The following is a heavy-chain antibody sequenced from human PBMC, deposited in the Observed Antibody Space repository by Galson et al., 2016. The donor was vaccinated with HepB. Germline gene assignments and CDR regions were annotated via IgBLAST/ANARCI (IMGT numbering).Heavy chain of an antibody. V-gene: IGHV5-10-1*01. CDR3: TRLPFDP. J-gene: IGHJ5*02. CDR1: GYSFASYR. Sequence: QSGAEVKKPGESLKISCKGSGYSFASYRISWVRQMPERGLEWLGMIDPSDSSTKYNPSFKGHVTISADKSASTAYLRWSSLRASDTAMYYCTRLPFDPWGQGTLVAVSS. CDR2: IDPSDSST.